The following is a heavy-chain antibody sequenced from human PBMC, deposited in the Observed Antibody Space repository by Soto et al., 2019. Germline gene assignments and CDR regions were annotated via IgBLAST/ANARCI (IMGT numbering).Heavy chain of an antibody. V-gene: IGHV1-2*02. CDR1: GYTFTGYY. Sequence: RASVKVSCKASGYTFTGYYMHWVRQAPGQGLEWMGWINPNSGGTNYAQKFQGRVTMTRDTSISTAYMELSRLRSDDTAVYYCARRPRRNPSATHFDYWGQGTLVTVSS. D-gene: IGHD6-19*01. CDR3: ARRPRRNPSATHFDY. CDR2: INPNSGGT. J-gene: IGHJ4*02.